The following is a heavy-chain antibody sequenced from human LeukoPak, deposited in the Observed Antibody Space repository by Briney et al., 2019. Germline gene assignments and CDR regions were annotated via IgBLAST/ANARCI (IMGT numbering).Heavy chain of an antibody. D-gene: IGHD3-22*01. CDR3: ASSPRSNYYDSSDHY. J-gene: IGHJ4*02. CDR2: ISSSSSYT. Sequence: GGSLRLSCAASGFTFSDYYMSWIRQAPGKGLEWVSYISSSSSYTNYADSVKGRFTISRNNAKNSLYLQMNSLRAEDTAVYYCASSPRSNYYDSSDHYWGQGTLVTVSS. V-gene: IGHV3-11*06. CDR1: GFTFSDYY.